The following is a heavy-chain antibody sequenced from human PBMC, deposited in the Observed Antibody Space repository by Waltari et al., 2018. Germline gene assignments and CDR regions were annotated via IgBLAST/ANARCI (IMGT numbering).Heavy chain of an antibody. CDR1: GFTFSHYW. V-gene: IGHV3-7*01. Sequence: EVQLVESGGGLVQAGGSLRLSWVASGFTFSHYWITWVRQAPGQGLEWVASIKEDGSENHYVDSVKGRFTISRDNAENSVNLQMNSLRAEDTAVYYCTRDPLRRYDYWGQGTLVTVSS. CDR2: IKEDGSEN. D-gene: IGHD3-16*01. J-gene: IGHJ4*02. CDR3: TRDPLRRYDY.